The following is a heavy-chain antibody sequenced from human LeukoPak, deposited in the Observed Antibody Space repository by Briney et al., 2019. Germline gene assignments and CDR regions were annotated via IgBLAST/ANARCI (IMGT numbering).Heavy chain of an antibody. D-gene: IGHD5-24*01. Sequence: SQTLSLTCAVYGGSFSGYYWSWIRQPPGKGLEWIGEINHSGSTNYNPSPKSRVTISVDTSKNQFSLKLSSVTAADTAVYYCARGRRDGYNLVRAFDIWGQGTTVTVSS. J-gene: IGHJ3*02. CDR2: INHSGST. CDR3: ARGRRDGYNLVRAFDI. CDR1: GGSFSGYY. V-gene: IGHV4-34*01.